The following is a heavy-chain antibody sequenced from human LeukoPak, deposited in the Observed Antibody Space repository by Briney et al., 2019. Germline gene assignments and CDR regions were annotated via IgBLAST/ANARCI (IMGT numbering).Heavy chain of an antibody. CDR2: IYYSGST. J-gene: IGHJ4*02. D-gene: IGHD3-3*01. V-gene: IGHV4-59*01. Sequence: SETLSLTCTVSGGSISSYYWSWIRQPPGKGLEWIGYIYYSGSTNYNPSLKSRVTISVDTSKNQFSLKLSSVTAADTAVYYCASGGSGYYDWYFDYWGQGTLVTVSS. CDR1: GGSISSYY. CDR3: ASGGSGYYDWYFDY.